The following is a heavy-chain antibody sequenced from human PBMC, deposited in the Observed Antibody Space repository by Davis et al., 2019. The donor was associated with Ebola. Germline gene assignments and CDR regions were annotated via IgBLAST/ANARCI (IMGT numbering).Heavy chain of an antibody. Sequence: SVKVSCKASGYTFTSYGISWVRQAPGQGLEWMGGIIPIFGTANYAQKFQGRVTITADESTSTAYMELSSLRSEDTAVYYCARDRVAAAGTYFDYWGQGTLVTVSS. CDR1: GYTFTSYG. D-gene: IGHD6-13*01. CDR2: IIPIFGTA. V-gene: IGHV1-69*13. J-gene: IGHJ4*02. CDR3: ARDRVAAAGTYFDY.